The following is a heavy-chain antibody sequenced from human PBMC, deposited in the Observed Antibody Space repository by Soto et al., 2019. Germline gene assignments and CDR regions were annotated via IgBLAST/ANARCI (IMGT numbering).Heavy chain of an antibody. CDR1: GYTFTSYD. J-gene: IGHJ3*02. CDR3: ARVSKGLVRTVFDI. V-gene: IGHV1-8*01. Sequence: ASVKVSCKASGYTFTSYDINWVRQATGQGLEWMGWMNPNSGNTGYAQKFQGRVTMTRNTSISTAYMELSSLRSEDTAVYYCARVSKGLVRTVFDIWAKGTMVPVSS. D-gene: IGHD6-19*01. CDR2: MNPNSGNT.